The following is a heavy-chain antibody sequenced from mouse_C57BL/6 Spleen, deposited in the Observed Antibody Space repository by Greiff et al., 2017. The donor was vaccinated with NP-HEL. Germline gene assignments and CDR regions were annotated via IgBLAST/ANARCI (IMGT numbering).Heavy chain of an antibody. Sequence: QVQLQQPGAELVRPGSSVKLSCKASGYTFTSYWMDWVKQRPGQGLEWIGNIYPSDSETNFNQKFKDKATLTVDKSSSTDYMQLSSLTSEDSAVYYSARRVLRNAMDYWGQGTSVTVSS. V-gene: IGHV1-61*01. J-gene: IGHJ4*01. CDR3: ARRVLRNAMDY. CDR1: GYTFTSYW. CDR2: IYPSDSET. D-gene: IGHD1-1*01.